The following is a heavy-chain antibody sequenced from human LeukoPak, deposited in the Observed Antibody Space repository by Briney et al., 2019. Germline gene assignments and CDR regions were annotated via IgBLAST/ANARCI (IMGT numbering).Heavy chain of an antibody. D-gene: IGHD4-17*01. CDR1: GGSFSGYY. J-gene: IGHJ3*02. V-gene: IGHV4-34*01. CDR3: ARGPARRLRRPLDAFDI. CDR2: INHSGST. Sequence: SETLSLTCAVYGGSFSGYYWSWIRPPPGKGLEGIGEINHSGSTNYNPSLKSRVTIPVDTSKNQFSLKLSSVTAADTAVYYCARGPARRLRRPLDAFDIWGQGTMVTVSS.